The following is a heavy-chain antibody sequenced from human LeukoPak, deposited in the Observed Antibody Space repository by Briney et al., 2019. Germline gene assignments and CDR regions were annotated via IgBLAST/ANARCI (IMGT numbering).Heavy chain of an antibody. V-gene: IGHV3-74*01. CDR2: INDGSTT. CDR3: ARSNYPSCFDY. Sequence: GGSLRLSCAASGFTFSSYWMHWVRQAPGKGLVWVSRINDGSTTRYADSVKGRFTISRDNAKNTLYLQMNSLRAEDTAMYYCARSNYPSCFDYWGQGTLVTVSS. J-gene: IGHJ4*02. D-gene: IGHD4/OR15-4a*01. CDR1: GFTFSSYW.